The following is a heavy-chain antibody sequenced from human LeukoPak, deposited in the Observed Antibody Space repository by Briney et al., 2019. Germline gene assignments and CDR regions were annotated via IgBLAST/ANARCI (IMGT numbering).Heavy chain of an antibody. CDR1: GFTFSSYG. CDR2: ISYDGSNK. J-gene: IGHJ4*02. V-gene: IGHV3-30*18. Sequence: GGSLRLSCAASGFTFSSYGMHWVRQAPGKGLEWVAVISYDGSNKYYADSVKGRFTISRDNSKNTLYLQMNSLRAEDTAVYYCAKDRPQRITMIVVAPTRTGFDYWGQGTLVTVSS. D-gene: IGHD3-22*01. CDR3: AKDRPQRITMIVVAPTRTGFDY.